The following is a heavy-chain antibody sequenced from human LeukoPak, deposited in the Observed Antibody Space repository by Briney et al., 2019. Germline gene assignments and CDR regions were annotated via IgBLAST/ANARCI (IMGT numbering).Heavy chain of an antibody. CDR2: IYYSGST. CDR1: GGSISSYY. J-gene: IGHJ6*02. Sequence: SETLSLTCTVSGGSISSYYWSWIRQPPGKGLEWIGYIYYSGSTNYNPSLTSRVTISVDTSKNQFSLQLSSVTAADTAVYYCARTGYRFGDYYYGMDVWGQGTTVTVSS. V-gene: IGHV4-59*01. D-gene: IGHD3-16*01. CDR3: ARTGYRFGDYYYGMDV.